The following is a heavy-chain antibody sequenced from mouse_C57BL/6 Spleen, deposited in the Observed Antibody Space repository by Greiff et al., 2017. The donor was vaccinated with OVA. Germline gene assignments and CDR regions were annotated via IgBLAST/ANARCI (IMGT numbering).Heavy chain of an antibody. CDR2: IYPGDGDT. Sequence: QVQLQQSGAELVKPGASVKISCKASGYAFSSYWMNWVKQRPGKGLEWIGQIYPGDGDTNYNGKFKGKATLTADKSSSTAYMQLSSLTSEDSAVYFFARSADYYALDYWGQGTSVTVSS. CDR1: GYAFSSYW. J-gene: IGHJ4*01. V-gene: IGHV1-80*01. CDR3: ARSADYYALDY.